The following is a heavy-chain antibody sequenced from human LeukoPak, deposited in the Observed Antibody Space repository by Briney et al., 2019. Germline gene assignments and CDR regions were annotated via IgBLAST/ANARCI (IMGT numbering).Heavy chain of an antibody. CDR3: ARGQWLPVFDF. V-gene: IGHV4-61*02. D-gene: IGHD3-22*01. Sequence: SETLSLTCTVSGGSISSGGYYWSWIRQPAGKGLEWIGRIYTSGSTNYHPSLKSRVTMSVDTSKNHFSLKLSSVTAADTAVYYCARGQWLPVFDFWGQGTLVTVSS. J-gene: IGHJ4*02. CDR1: GGSISSGGYY. CDR2: IYTSGST.